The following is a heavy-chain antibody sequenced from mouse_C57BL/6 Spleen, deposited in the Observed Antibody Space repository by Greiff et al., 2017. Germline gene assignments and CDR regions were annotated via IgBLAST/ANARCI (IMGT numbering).Heavy chain of an antibody. V-gene: IGHV2-9*01. CDR1: GFSLTSYG. Sequence: QVQLQQSGPGLVAPSQSLSITCTVSGFSLTSYGVDWVRQPPGKGLEWLGVIWGGGSTNYNSAPMSRLGISKDNAKSQVFLKMNSLQTDDTAMYYCAKPLRDGGCAYWGQGTLVTVSA. J-gene: IGHJ3*01. CDR2: IWGGGST. D-gene: IGHD2-3*01. CDR3: AKPLRDGGCAY.